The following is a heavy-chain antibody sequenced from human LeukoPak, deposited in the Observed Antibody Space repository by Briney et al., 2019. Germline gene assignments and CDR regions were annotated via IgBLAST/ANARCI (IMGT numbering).Heavy chain of an antibody. J-gene: IGHJ4*02. D-gene: IGHD6-13*01. CDR3: ARLCSWYGVYYFDY. V-gene: IGHV1-8*01. Sequence: ASVKVSCKASGYTFTSYDINWVRQATGQGLEWMGWMNPNSGNTGYAQKFQGRVTKTRNTSISTAYMELSSLRSEDTAVYYCARLCSWYGVYYFDYWGQGTLVTVSS. CDR2: MNPNSGNT. CDR1: GYTFTSYD.